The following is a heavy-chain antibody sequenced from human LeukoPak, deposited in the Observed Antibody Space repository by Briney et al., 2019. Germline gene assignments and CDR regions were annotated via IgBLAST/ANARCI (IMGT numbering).Heavy chain of an antibody. J-gene: IGHJ4*02. Sequence: PSETLSLTCAVYGGSFSGYYWRWIRQPPGKGLEWIGEINHSGSTNYNPSLKSRVTISVDTSKNQFSLKLRSVTAADTAVYYCARGLPSFLYYYDSSGYSYFDYWGQGTLVTVSS. D-gene: IGHD3-22*01. V-gene: IGHV4-34*01. CDR2: INHSGST. CDR1: GGSFSGYY. CDR3: ARGLPSFLYYYDSSGYSYFDY.